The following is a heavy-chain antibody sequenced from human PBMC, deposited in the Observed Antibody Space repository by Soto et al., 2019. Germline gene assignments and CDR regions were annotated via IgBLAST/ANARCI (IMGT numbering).Heavy chain of an antibody. CDR1: GDSVSSNNYY. J-gene: IGHJ4*02. CDR2: IHYSGDS. D-gene: IGHD3-22*01. Sequence: SETLSLTCTVIGDSVSSNNYYWSWIRQRPGKGLEWIGYIHYSGDSYDNPSLTSRITMSMDVSKNQFSLNLRSVIAADTAIYYCARDVNDSSGSQGFDYWGQGTLVTVSS. CDR3: ARDVNDSSGSQGFDY. V-gene: IGHV4-31*03.